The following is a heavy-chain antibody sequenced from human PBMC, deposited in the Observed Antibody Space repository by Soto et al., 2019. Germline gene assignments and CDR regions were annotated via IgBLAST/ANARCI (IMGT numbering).Heavy chain of an antibody. CDR3: AKDRIAVAGTGYYYYYMDV. Sequence: GGSLRLSCAASGFTFSSYGMHWVRQAPGKGLEWVAVISYDGSNKYYADSVKGRFTISRDNSKNTLYLQMNSLRAEDTAVYYCAKDRIAVAGTGYYYYYMDVWGKGTTVTVSS. V-gene: IGHV3-30*18. J-gene: IGHJ6*03. CDR2: ISYDGSNK. CDR1: GFTFSSYG. D-gene: IGHD6-19*01.